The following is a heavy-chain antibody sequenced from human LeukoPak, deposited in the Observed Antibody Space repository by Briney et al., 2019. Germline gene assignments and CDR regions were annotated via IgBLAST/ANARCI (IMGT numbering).Heavy chain of an antibody. CDR3: ARASVVAAGTRYFLH. CDR2: ISAYSGHT. CDR1: VYTFTTDG. D-gene: IGHD6-13*01. V-gene: IGHV1-18*01. J-gene: IGHJ1*01. Sequence: AAVKVSCKASVYTFTTDGISWVRQAPGQGLEWMGWISAYSGHTNYAQKFQGRVTMTTDTSTSTAYMELGSLRSDDTAVYYCARASVVAAGTRYFLHWGPGTLVTVSS.